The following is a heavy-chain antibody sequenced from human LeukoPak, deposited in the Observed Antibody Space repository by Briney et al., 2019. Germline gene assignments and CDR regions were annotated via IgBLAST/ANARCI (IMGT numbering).Heavy chain of an antibody. CDR3: ARSPYSSSRDAFDI. CDR1: GFTFSSYG. CDR2: ISYDGSNK. V-gene: IGHV3-30*19. D-gene: IGHD6-13*01. J-gene: IGHJ3*02. Sequence: PGGSLRLSCAASGFTFSSYGMHWVRQAPGKGLEWVAVISYDGSNKYYADSVKGRFTISRDNSKNTLYLQMNSLRAEDTAVYYCARSPYSSSRDAFDIWGQGTMVTVSS.